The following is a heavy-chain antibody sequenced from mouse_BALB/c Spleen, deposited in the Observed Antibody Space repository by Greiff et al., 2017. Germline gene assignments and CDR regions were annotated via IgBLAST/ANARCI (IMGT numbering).Heavy chain of an antibody. D-gene: IGHD2-4*01. J-gene: IGHJ3*01. V-gene: IGHV5-6-5*01. CDR2: ISSGGST. CDR3: ARRGYDYSWFAY. Sequence: EVQVVESGGGLVKPGGSLKLSCAASGFTFSSYAMSWVRQTPEKRLEWVASISSGGSTYYPDSVKGRFTISRDNARNILYLQMSSLRSEDTAMYYCARRGYDYSWFAYWGQGTLVTVSA. CDR1: GFTFSSYA.